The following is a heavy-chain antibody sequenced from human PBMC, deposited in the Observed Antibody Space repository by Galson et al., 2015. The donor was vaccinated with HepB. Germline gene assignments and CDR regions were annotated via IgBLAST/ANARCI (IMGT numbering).Heavy chain of an antibody. Sequence: SVKVSCKVSGYTLTELSMHWVRQAPGKGLEWMGGFDPEDGETIYAQKFQGRVTMTEDTSTDTAYMELSSLRSEDTAVYYCATAANLIADYYYYMDAWGKGTTVTVSS. D-gene: IGHD2-21*01. CDR3: ATAANLIADYYYYMDA. CDR2: FDPEDGET. CDR1: GYTLTELS. J-gene: IGHJ6*03. V-gene: IGHV1-24*01.